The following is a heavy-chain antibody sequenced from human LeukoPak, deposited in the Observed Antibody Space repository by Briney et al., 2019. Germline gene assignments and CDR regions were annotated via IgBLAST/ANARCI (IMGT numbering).Heavy chain of an antibody. J-gene: IGHJ2*01. CDR1: GFTFSDHY. CDR3: AREGSSGSYWVVWYSDL. Sequence: PGGSQRLSCAASGFTFSDHYMDWVRQAPGKGLEWVGRTRNKANSYTTEYAASVKGRFTISRDDSKNSLYLQMNSLKTEDTAVYYCAREGSSGSYWVVWYSDLWGRGTLVTVSS. D-gene: IGHD1-26*01. V-gene: IGHV3-72*01. CDR2: TRNKANSYTT.